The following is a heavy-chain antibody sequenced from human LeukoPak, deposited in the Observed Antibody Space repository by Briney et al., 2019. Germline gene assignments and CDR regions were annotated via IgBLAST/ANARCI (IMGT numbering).Heavy chain of an antibody. V-gene: IGHV3-15*01. CDR1: GFTFSNAW. CDR2: IKRKTDGGTT. J-gene: IGHJ4*02. D-gene: IGHD6-25*01. Sequence: GGSLRLSCAASGFTFSNAWMTWVRQAPGKGLEWVGRIKRKTDGGTTDYAAPVKGRFTILRDDSKNTLYLQMNSLKTEDTAVYYCTSTLAAWGQGTLVTVSS. CDR3: TSTLAA.